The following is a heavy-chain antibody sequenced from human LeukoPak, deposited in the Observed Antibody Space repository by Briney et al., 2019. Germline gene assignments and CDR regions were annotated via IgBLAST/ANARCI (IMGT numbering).Heavy chain of an antibody. CDR2: IIPIFGTA. CDR1: GGTFSSYA. CDR3: ARSPSTASVDYYYYYGMDV. D-gene: IGHD4-23*01. Sequence: GASVKVSCKASGGTFSSYAISWVRQAPGQGLEWMGGIIPIFGTANYAQKFQGRVTITADESTSTAYMELSSLRSEDTAVYYCARSPSTASVDYYYYYGMDVWGKGTTVTVSS. J-gene: IGHJ6*04. V-gene: IGHV1-69*13.